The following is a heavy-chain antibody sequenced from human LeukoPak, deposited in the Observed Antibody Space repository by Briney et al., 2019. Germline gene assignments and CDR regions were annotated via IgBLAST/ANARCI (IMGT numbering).Heavy chain of an antibody. CDR2: ISYDGSNK. V-gene: IGHV3-30-3*01. Sequence: GGSLRLSCAASGFTFSSYAMHWVRQAPGKGLEWVAVISYDGSNKYYAGSVKGRFTISRDNSKNTLYLQMNSLRAEDTAVYYCAREPYDSSGYYSVIDYWGQGTLVTVSS. J-gene: IGHJ4*02. CDR1: GFTFSSYA. CDR3: AREPYDSSGYYSVIDY. D-gene: IGHD3-22*01.